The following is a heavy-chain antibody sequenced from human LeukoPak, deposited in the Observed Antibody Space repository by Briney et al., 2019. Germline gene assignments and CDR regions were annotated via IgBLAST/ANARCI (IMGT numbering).Heavy chain of an antibody. CDR1: GGTFNSDS. CDR3: ARHPTYFDWFAD. V-gene: IGHV1-69*08. D-gene: IGHD3-9*01. CDR2: IIPVLTA. J-gene: IGHJ4*02. Sequence: PVKVSCTVSGGTFNSDSIDWVRQAPGQGLEWMGRIIPVLTATYAPLFEDRLTITADKSTSTAYMELSSLESEDTAVYYCARHPTYFDWFADWGQGTLVTVSS.